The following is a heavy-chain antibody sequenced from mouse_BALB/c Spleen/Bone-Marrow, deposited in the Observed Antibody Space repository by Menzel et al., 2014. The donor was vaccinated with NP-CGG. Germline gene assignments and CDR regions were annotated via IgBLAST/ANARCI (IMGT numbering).Heavy chain of an antibody. Sequence: QVQLQQSGAELAKPGASVKMSCKASGYTFTSYWMHWVKQRPGQGLEWIGYINPSTGYIDYNRNLKDKATLTADKSSSTAYMQLSSLTSEDSAVYYCARGNYDAYFDYWGQGTTLTVSS. CDR2: INPSTGYI. J-gene: IGHJ2*01. CDR3: ARGNYDAYFDY. D-gene: IGHD2-4*01. V-gene: IGHV1-7*01. CDR1: GYTFTSYW.